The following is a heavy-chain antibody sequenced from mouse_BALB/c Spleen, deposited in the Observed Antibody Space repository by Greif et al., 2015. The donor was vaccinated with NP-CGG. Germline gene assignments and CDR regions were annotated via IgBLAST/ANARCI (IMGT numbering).Heavy chain of an antibody. CDR3: ARNYGSEDWFAY. CDR2: IDPSDSET. Sequence: QVQLQQSGAELVKPGAPVKLSCKASGYTFTSYWMNWVKQRPGRGLEWIGRIDPSDSETHYNQKFKDKATLTVDKSSSTAYIQLSSLTSEDSAVYYCARNYGSEDWFAYWGQGTLVTVSA. D-gene: IGHD1-1*01. CDR1: GYTFTSYW. V-gene: IGHV1-69*02. J-gene: IGHJ3*01.